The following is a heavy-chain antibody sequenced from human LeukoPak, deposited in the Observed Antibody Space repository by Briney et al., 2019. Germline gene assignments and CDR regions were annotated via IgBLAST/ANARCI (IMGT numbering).Heavy chain of an antibody. Sequence: GASVEVSCKASGGTFSSYAISWVRQAPGQGLEWMGGIIPIFGTANYAQKFQGRVTITADESTSTAYMELSSLRSEDTAVCYCARDRRGNYDILTGYYMGFPSYYYYMDVWGKGTTVTVSS. D-gene: IGHD3-9*01. CDR2: IIPIFGTA. CDR1: GGTFSSYA. V-gene: IGHV1-69*13. J-gene: IGHJ6*03. CDR3: ARDRRGNYDILTGYYMGFPSYYYYMDV.